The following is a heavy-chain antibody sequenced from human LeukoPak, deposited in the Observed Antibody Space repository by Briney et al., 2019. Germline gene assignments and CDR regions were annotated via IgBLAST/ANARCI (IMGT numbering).Heavy chain of an antibody. Sequence: SSETLSLTCTVSGGSISSSSYYWGWIRQPPGKGLEWIGSIYYSGSTYYNPSLKSRVTISVDTSKNQFSLKLSSVTAADTAVYYCAVIYDFWSGYLDAFDIWGQGTMVTVS. CDR3: AVIYDFWSGYLDAFDI. D-gene: IGHD3-3*01. V-gene: IGHV4-39*01. CDR1: GGSISSSSYY. J-gene: IGHJ3*02. CDR2: IYYSGST.